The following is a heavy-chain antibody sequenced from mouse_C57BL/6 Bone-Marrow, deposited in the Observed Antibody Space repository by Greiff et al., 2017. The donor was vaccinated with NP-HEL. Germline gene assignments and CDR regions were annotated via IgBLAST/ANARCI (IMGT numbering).Heavy chain of an antibody. Sequence: QVQLKQSGAELVMPGASVKLSCKASGYTFTSYWMHWVKQRPGQGLEWIGEIDPSDSYTNYNQKFKGKSTLTVDKSSSTAYMQLSSLTSEDSAVYYCASLYLYFDVWGTGTTVTVSS. CDR3: ASLYLYFDV. CDR2: IDPSDSYT. J-gene: IGHJ1*03. D-gene: IGHD5-5*01. V-gene: IGHV1-69*01. CDR1: GYTFTSYW.